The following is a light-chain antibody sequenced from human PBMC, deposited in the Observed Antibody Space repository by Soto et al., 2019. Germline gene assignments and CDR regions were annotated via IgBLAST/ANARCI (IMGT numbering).Light chain of an antibody. V-gene: IGLV4-69*01. CDR3: QTWGTGIHVV. Sequence: QLVLTQSPSASASLGASVKLTCTLSSGHSNYAIAWHQQQPEKGPRYLMKLNSDGSHRKGDGIPDRFAGSSSGAERYLTISGLQSEDEADYYCQTWGTGIHVVFGGGTKVTVL. J-gene: IGLJ2*01. CDR2: LNSDGSH. CDR1: SGHSNYA.